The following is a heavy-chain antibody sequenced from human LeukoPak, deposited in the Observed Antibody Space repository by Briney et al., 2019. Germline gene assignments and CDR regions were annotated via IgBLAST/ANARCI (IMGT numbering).Heavy chain of an antibody. V-gene: IGHV3-74*01. CDR1: EFTFSTYW. J-gene: IGHJ4*02. CDR3: ARFETVAVKSLDY. CDR2: INPDGSTA. Sequence: GGSLRLSCAASEFTFSTYWMHWVRQAPGKGLVWVSRINPDGSTASYAGSVEGRFTISRDNAKNLLYPQMNSLRAEDTAVYYCARFETVAVKSLDYWGQGTLVSVSS. D-gene: IGHD6-19*01.